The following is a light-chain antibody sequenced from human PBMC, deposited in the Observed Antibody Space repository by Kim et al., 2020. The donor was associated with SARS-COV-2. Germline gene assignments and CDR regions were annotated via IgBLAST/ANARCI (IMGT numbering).Light chain of an antibody. CDR2: KVS. J-gene: IGKJ3*01. CDR1: QSLVYGDGNTY. Sequence: PASISCRSSQSLVYGDGNTYLNWFHQRPGQSPRRLIYKVSNRDSGVPDRFSGSGSGTDFTLQISMVEAEDVGVYYCMQGTHWPFTFGPGTKVDIK. V-gene: IGKV2-30*01. CDR3: MQGTHWPFT.